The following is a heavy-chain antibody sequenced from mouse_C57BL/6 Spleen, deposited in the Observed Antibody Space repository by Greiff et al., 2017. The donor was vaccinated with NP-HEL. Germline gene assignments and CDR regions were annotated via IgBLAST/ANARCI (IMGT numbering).Heavy chain of an antibody. CDR3: ARWGSPGYFDV. D-gene: IGHD3-1*01. J-gene: IGHJ1*03. Sequence: VQLQQSGAELVMPGASVKLSCKASGYTFTSYWMHWVKQRPGQGLEWIGEIDPSDSYTNYNQKFKGKTPLTVDKSSSTAYMPLSSLTSEDSAVYYCARWGSPGYFDVWGTGTTVTVSS. CDR1: GYTFTSYW. CDR2: IDPSDSYT. V-gene: IGHV1-69*01.